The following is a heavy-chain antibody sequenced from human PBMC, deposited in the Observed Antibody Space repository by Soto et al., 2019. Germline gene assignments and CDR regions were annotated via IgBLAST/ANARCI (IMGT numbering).Heavy chain of an antibody. CDR3: ARDLSEHPSEGAEYFQH. V-gene: IGHV3-11*05. D-gene: IGHD1-26*01. J-gene: IGHJ1*01. CDR1: GFTLTEYY. CDR2: ISSSSTYT. Sequence: QVQLVESGGGLVKPGGSLRLSCAASGFTLTEYYMSWIRQAPGKGLEWISYISSSSTYTNYADSVKGRFTISRDNAKNSLYLQMNSLRAEDTAVYYCARDLSEHPSEGAEYFQHWCRGTLVTVSS.